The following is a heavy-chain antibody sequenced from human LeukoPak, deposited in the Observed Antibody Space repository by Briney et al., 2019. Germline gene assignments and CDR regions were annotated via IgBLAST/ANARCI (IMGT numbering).Heavy chain of an antibody. J-gene: IGHJ6*03. CDR2: IYHSGST. Sequence: PSETLSLTCTVSGYSISSGHYWGWIRQPPGKGLEWIGSIYHSGSTYYNPSLKSRVTISVGTSRNQFSLKLSSVTAADTAVYYCARELGDRYNFYYMDVWGKGTTVTVSS. CDR3: ARELGDRYNFYYMDV. CDR1: GYSISSGHY. D-gene: IGHD3-16*01. V-gene: IGHV4-38-2*02.